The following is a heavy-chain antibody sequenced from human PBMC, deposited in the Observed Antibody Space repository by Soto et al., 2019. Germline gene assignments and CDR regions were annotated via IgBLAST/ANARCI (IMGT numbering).Heavy chain of an antibody. CDR3: ARDGLIRGAIIGNFDY. V-gene: IGHV1-69*01. Sequence: QAQLEQSGGEVKKPGSSVKVSCKASGGTFSRYAVSWVRQAPGQGLEWMGGIIPGLGTINYAQKFQGRVTITADESTSTAYMELSSLRSEDTAVYYCARDGLIRGAIIGNFDYWGQGTLVTVSS. D-gene: IGHD3-10*01. J-gene: IGHJ4*02. CDR1: GGTFSRYA. CDR2: IIPGLGTI.